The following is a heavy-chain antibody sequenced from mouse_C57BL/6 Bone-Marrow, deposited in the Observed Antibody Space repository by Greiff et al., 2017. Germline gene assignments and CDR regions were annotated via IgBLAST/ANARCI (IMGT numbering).Heavy chain of an antibody. J-gene: IGHJ4*01. V-gene: IGHV1-82*01. CDR2: IYPGDGDT. Sequence: VQLQESGPELVKPGASVKISCKASGYAFSSSWMNWVKQRPGKGLEWIGRIYPGDGDTNYNGKFKGKATLTADKSSSTAYMQLSSLTSEDSAVYFCAREVSSSYYAMDYWGQGTSVTVSS. CDR3: AREVSSSYYAMDY. D-gene: IGHD2-10*02. CDR1: GYAFSSSW.